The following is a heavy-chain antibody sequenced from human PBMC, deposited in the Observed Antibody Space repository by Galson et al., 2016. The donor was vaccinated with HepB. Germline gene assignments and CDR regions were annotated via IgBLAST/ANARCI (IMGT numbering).Heavy chain of an antibody. Sequence: SLRLSCAASGFSFSSYTMNWFRQAPGKGLEWLSYIGLNNSPMQYADSVRGRLTISRDNAKNSLYLQMNSLRDEDTAIYYCARDFGWAFDYWGQGILVTVSS. V-gene: IGHV3-48*02. CDR3: ARDFGWAFDY. D-gene: IGHD3-9*01. J-gene: IGHJ4*02. CDR1: GFSFSSYT. CDR2: IGLNNSPM.